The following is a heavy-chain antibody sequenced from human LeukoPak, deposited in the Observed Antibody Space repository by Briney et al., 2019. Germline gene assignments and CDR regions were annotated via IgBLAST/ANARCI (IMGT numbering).Heavy chain of an antibody. CDR3: ARVGLKGNFWRTFDS. D-gene: IGHD1-1*01. V-gene: IGHV1-18*01. J-gene: IGHJ4*02. CDR2: ISAYNGYT. CDR1: GGTFSSYA. Sequence: VASVKVSCKASGGTFSSYAISWVRQAPGQGLEWMGWISAYNGYTNYTQRLQGRVTMTTETSTSTAYMELRSLRSDDTAVYYCARVGLKGNFWRTFDSWGQGTLVIVSS.